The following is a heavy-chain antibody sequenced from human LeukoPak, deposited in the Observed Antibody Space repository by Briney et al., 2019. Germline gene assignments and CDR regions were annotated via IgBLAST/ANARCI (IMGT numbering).Heavy chain of an antibody. V-gene: IGHV3-21*01. CDR1: GFTFSSYS. CDR3: ARHLDGYKSFEY. CDR2: IRSSSSYV. Sequence: GGSLRLSCAASGFTFSSYSMNWVRQAPGKGLEWVSSIRSSSSYVYYADSVKGRFTISRDNAKNSLYLQMNSLRADDTAVYYCARHLDGYKSFEYWGLGTLVTVSS. J-gene: IGHJ4*02. D-gene: IGHD5-24*01.